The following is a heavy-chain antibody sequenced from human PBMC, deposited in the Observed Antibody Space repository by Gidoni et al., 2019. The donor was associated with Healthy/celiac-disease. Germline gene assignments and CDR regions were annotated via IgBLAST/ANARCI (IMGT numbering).Heavy chain of an antibody. J-gene: IGHJ4*02. V-gene: IGHV1-69*06. Sequence: QVQLVQSGAEVKKPWSPVKVSCKASGGTFSSYAISWVRQAPGQGLEWMGGIIPIVGTANYAQKFQGRVTITADKSKSTAYMELSSLRSEDTAVYYCARNLHYSGYDKNFDYWGQGTLVTVSS. CDR3: ARNLHYSGYDKNFDY. D-gene: IGHD5-12*01. CDR2: IIPIVGTA. CDR1: GGTFSSYA.